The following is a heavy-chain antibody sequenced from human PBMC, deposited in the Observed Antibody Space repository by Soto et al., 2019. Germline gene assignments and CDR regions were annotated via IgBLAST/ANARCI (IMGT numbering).Heavy chain of an antibody. CDR3: AREIAARYYYYGMDV. Sequence: PPETRPLTNTVSDGTLISYYRSWIRHPNGKGLEWIGRIYTSGSTNYNPSLKSRVIMSVDTSKNQFPLKLSSVAAADTAVYDCAREIAARYYYYGMDVWGQGTTVTVSS. J-gene: IGHJ6*02. D-gene: IGHD6-6*01. CDR2: IYTSGST. CDR1: DGTLISYY. V-gene: IGHV4-4*07.